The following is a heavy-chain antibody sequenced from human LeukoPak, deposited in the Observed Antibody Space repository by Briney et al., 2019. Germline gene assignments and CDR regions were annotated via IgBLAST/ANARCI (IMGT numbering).Heavy chain of an antibody. V-gene: IGHV3-23*01. CDR2: ISGSGGST. J-gene: IGHJ5*02. CDR1: GFTFSSYA. Sequence: GGSLRLSCAASGFTFSSYALSWVRQAPGKGLEWVSAISGSGGSTYYADSVKGRFTISRDHSKNTLYLQMNSLRAEDTAVYYCAKDLLRPDYYDSSGYSPWGQGTLVTVSS. D-gene: IGHD3-22*01. CDR3: AKDLLRPDYYDSSGYSP.